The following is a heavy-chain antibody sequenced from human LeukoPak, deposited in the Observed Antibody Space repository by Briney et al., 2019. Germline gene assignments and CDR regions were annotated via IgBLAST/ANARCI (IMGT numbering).Heavy chain of an antibody. CDR1: GGSFSGYY. Sequence: SETLSLTCAVYGGSFSGYYWSWIRQPPGKGLEWIGEINHSGSTNYNPSLKSRVTMSVDTSKNQFSLKLSSVTAADTAVYYCARHVGRQQLVRRFWFDPWGQGTLVTVSS. D-gene: IGHD6-13*01. J-gene: IGHJ5*02. CDR3: ARHVGRQQLVRRFWFDP. V-gene: IGHV4-34*01. CDR2: INHSGST.